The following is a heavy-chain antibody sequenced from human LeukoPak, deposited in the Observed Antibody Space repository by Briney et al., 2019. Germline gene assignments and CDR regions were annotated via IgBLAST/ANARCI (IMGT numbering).Heavy chain of an antibody. D-gene: IGHD3-9*01. CDR3: ARSPHILTGENFDY. CDR1: GYTFTGYY. V-gene: IGHV1-2*02. CDR2: INLNSGGT. Sequence: ASVKVSCKASGYTFTGYYMHWVRQAPGQGLEWMGWINLNSGGTNYAQKFQVRVTMTRDTSISTAYMELSRLRSDDTAVYYCARSPHILTGENFDYWGQGTLVTVSS. J-gene: IGHJ4*02.